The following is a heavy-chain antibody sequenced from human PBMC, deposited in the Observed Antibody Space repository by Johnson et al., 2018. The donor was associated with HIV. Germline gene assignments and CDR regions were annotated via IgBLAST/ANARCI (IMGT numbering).Heavy chain of an antibody. CDR3: ARDLYSNSWYQSDAFDV. J-gene: IGHJ3*01. CDR2: IYSGGST. CDR1: GFTVSSNY. V-gene: IGHV3-66*01. D-gene: IGHD6-13*01. Sequence: VQLVESGGGLVQPGGSLRLSCAASGFTVSSNYMSWVRQAPGTGLEWVAVIYSGGSTYYADPVKGRFTISRDNSKHTPYLQMNSLSAEDTAVYYCARDLYSNSWYQSDAFDVWGQGTMVTVSS.